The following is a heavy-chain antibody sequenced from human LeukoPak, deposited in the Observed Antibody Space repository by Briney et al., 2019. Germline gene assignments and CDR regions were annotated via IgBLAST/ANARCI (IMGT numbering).Heavy chain of an antibody. Sequence: QPGGSLRLSCAASGFTFSSYGMHWVRQAPGKGLEWVAFIRYDGSNKYYADSVKGRFTISRDNSKNTLYLQMNSLRAEDTAVYYCAKDRKSGSKKVYYFDYWGQGTLVTVPS. CDR2: IRYDGSNK. J-gene: IGHJ4*02. V-gene: IGHV3-30*02. CDR1: GFTFSSYG. CDR3: AKDRKSGSKKVYYFDY. D-gene: IGHD1-26*01.